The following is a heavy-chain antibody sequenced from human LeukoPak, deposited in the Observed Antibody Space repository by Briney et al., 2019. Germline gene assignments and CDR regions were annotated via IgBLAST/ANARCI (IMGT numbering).Heavy chain of an antibody. V-gene: IGHV3-21*04. Sequence: GGSLRLSCAASGFLFGGHAMMWVRQAPGKGLECVSSISSSATYINYADSVKGRFTISRDSSKNTLYLQMNRLRAEDTAVYYCAKDQVLYSSSSSYFDYWGQGTLVTVSS. CDR3: AKDQVLYSSSSSYFDY. CDR2: ISSSATYI. J-gene: IGHJ4*02. CDR1: GFLFGGHA. D-gene: IGHD6-6*01.